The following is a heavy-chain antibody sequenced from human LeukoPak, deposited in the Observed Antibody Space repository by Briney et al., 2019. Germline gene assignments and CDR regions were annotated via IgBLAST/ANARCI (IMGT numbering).Heavy chain of an antibody. V-gene: IGHV3-30*18. CDR3: AKPYYYGARSYMDY. CDR2: ISYDGSNT. Sequence: GRSLRLSCAASGFTFSSYGMHWVRQAPGKGLEWVAVISYDGSNTYYADSVKGRFTISRDNSKNMLYLQMNSLRAEDTAVYYCAKPYYYGARSYMDYWGQGTLVTVSS. CDR1: GFTFSSYG. D-gene: IGHD3-10*01. J-gene: IGHJ4*02.